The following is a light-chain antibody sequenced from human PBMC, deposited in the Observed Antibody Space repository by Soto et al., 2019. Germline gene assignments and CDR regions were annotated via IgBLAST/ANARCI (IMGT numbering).Light chain of an antibody. CDR3: QQLNSYPLT. J-gene: IGKJ4*01. CDR1: QSISSY. Sequence: DVHMTQSPSSLSASVGDRFTITCRASQSISSYLNWYQQKPGKAPKLLIYAASTLQSGVPSRFSGSGSGTDFTLTISSLQPEDFETYYCQQLNSYPLTFGGGTKVDIK. CDR2: AAS. V-gene: IGKV1-39*01.